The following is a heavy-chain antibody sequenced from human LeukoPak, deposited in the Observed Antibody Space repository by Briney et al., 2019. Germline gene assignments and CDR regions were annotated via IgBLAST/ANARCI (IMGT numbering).Heavy chain of an antibody. J-gene: IGHJ4*02. CDR2: IDRNGDST. CDR3: AHHYYGSGSYPAFDY. V-gene: IGHV3-20*04. D-gene: IGHD3-10*01. Sequence: PGGSLRLSCAASGFTFDDYGMSWVRQAPGKGLEWVSGIDRNGDSTGYADSVEGRFTISRDNSKNTLYLQMNSLRAEDTAVYYCAHHYYGSGSYPAFDYWGQGTLVTVSS. CDR1: GFTFDDYG.